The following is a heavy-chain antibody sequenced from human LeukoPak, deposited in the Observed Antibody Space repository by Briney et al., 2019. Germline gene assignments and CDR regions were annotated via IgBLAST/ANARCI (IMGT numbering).Heavy chain of an antibody. Sequence: ASVKVSCKASGYTFTGYYMHWVRQAPGQGLEWMGWINPNSGGTNYAQKFQGRVTMTRDTSTSTVYMELSSLRSEDTAVYYCASETGSYYFDYWGQGTLVTVSS. CDR1: GYTFTGYY. D-gene: IGHD1-26*01. CDR3: ASETGSYYFDY. CDR2: INPNSGGT. V-gene: IGHV1-2*02. J-gene: IGHJ4*02.